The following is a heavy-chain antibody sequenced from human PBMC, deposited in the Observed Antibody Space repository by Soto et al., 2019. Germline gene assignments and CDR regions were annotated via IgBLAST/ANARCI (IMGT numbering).Heavy chain of an antibody. CDR1: GFTFSSYG. CDR2: ISYDGSNK. D-gene: IGHD6-6*01. J-gene: IGHJ4*02. CDR3: AKEVGSSSSVY. Sequence: QVQLVESGGGVVQPGRSLRLSCAASGFTFSSYGMHWVRQAPGTGLEWVAVISYDGSNKYYADSVKGRFTISRDNSKNTLYLQMNSLRAEDTAVYYCAKEVGSSSSVYWGQGTLVTVSS. V-gene: IGHV3-30*18.